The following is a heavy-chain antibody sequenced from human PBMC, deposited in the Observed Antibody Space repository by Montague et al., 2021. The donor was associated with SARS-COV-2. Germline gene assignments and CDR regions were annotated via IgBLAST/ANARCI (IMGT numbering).Heavy chain of an antibody. CDR1: GFTFNNYW. CDR2: INNDKSRR. V-gene: IGHV3-74*01. J-gene: IGHJ4*02. Sequence: SLRLSCAASGFTFNNYWMHWVRQAPGKGLVWVSRINNDKSRRNYSDSLRGRFTVSRDNAKNTVYLEMNSLRAEDTAAYYCVRDLGWAEDYWGQGTLVTVSS. CDR3: VRDLGWAEDY. D-gene: IGHD1-26*01.